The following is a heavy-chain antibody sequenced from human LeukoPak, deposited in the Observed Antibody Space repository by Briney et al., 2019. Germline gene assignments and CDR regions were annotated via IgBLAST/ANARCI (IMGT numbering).Heavy chain of an antibody. CDR2: IISSSSSM. V-gene: IGHV3-21*01. CDR1: GFTFSSYS. CDR3: AKDTRYSSFDY. J-gene: IGHJ4*02. D-gene: IGHD6-13*01. Sequence: GGSLRLSCAASGFTFSSYSMNWIRQPPGKGLEWVSSIISSSSSMYYADSVKGRFTVSRDNAKNSLYLQMNSLRAEDTAVYYCAKDTRYSSFDYWGQGTLVTVSS.